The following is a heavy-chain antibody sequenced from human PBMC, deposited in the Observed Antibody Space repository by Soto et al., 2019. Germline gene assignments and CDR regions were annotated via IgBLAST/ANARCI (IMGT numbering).Heavy chain of an antibody. V-gene: IGHV4-4*07. J-gene: IGHJ4*02. CDR2: IYTSGST. D-gene: IGHD2-2*01. CDR1: GGSISSYY. Sequence: SETLSLTCTVSGGSISSYYWSWIRQPAGKGLEWIGRIYTSGSTNYNPSLKSRVTMSEDTSKNQFSLKLSPVTAADTAVYYCARACSSNSCYDVFDYWGQGTLVTVSS. CDR3: ARACSSNSCYDVFDY.